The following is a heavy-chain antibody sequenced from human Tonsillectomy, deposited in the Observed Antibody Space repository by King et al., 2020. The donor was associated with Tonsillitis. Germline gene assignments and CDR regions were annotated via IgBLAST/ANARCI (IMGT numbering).Heavy chain of an antibody. J-gene: IGHJ4*02. D-gene: IGHD6-13*01. V-gene: IGHV3-30*18. Sequence: VQLVESGGGVVQPGRSLRLSCAASGFTFSSYGMHWVRQAPGKGLEWVAVISYDGSNKYYADSVQGRFTISRDNSKNTLYLKMNSLRAEETAVYYCAKSAAADNFDFWGQGTLVTVSS. CDR1: GFTFSSYG. CDR3: AKSAAADNFDF. CDR2: ISYDGSNK.